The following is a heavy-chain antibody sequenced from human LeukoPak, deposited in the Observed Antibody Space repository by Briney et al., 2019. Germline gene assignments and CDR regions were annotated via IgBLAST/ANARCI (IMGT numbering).Heavy chain of an antibody. CDR3: ARDRVVRGRSPPCFDY. J-gene: IGHJ4*02. V-gene: IGHV1-2*02. Sequence: ASAKVSCKASGYTFTGYYMHWVRQAPGQGLEWMGWINPNSGGTNYAQKFQGRVTMTRDTSISTAYMELSRLRSDDTAVYYCARDRVVRGRSPPCFDYWGQGTLVTVSS. CDR2: INPNSGGT. CDR1: GYTFTGYY. D-gene: IGHD3-10*01.